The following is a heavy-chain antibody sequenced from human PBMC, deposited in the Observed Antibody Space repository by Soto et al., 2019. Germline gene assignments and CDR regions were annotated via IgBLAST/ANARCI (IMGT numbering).Heavy chain of an antibody. CDR3: ASRVAGYCSSTSCYAGTENDY. D-gene: IGHD2-2*03. J-gene: IGHJ4*02. CDR1: GYTFTIYD. V-gene: IGHV1-8*01. Sequence: VSVNVSCKAAGYTFTIYDINWVRQATRQGLEWMGWMNPNSGNTGYAQKFQGRVTMTRNTSISTAYMELSSLRSEDTAVYYCASRVAGYCSSTSCYAGTENDYWGQGTLLTVSS. CDR2: MNPNSGNT.